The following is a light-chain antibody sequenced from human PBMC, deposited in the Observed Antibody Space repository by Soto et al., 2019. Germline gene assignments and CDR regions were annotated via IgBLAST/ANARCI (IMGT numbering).Light chain of an antibody. V-gene: IGKV3-20*01. J-gene: IGKJ1*01. CDR2: AAS. Sequence: EIVLTQSPVTLSLSPGERATLSCRASQSVSSTYLAWYQQKPGQAPRLLIYAASRRASGFPDRFSGSGSGTDFTLTISRLEPEDFAVYYCQQYVSSPRTFGQGTKVEIK. CDR1: QSVSSTY. CDR3: QQYVSSPRT.